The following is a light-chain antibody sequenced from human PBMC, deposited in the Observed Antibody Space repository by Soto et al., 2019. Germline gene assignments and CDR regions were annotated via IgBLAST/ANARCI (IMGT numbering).Light chain of an antibody. J-gene: IGKJ5*01. CDR2: DAS. CDR3: QQHENPPIT. V-gene: IGKV1-33*01. Sequence: DMQMTQYPSTLSASIGDRVTIPCRASQSISSWLAWYQQKPGKAPKLLIFDASSLVSGVPSRFSGSGSGTDCTFTISSLQPEDIGTEYCQQHENPPITFGQGTRLE. CDR1: QSISSW.